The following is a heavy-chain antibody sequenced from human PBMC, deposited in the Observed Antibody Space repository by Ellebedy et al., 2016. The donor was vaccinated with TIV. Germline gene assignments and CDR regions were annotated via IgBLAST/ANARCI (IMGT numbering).Heavy chain of an antibody. D-gene: IGHD2/OR15-2a*01. V-gene: IGHV1-8*01. CDR3: ASPDTTGSFDY. CDR2: MSPHSGNT. Sequence: AASVKVSCKASGYAFTRYDIHWVRQATGQGLEWMGWMSPHSGNTGHAQKFQVRVTMTRNTSINTAYMELSGLRSDDTAVYYCASPDTTGSFDYWGQGSLVAVSS. J-gene: IGHJ4*02. CDR1: GYAFTRYD.